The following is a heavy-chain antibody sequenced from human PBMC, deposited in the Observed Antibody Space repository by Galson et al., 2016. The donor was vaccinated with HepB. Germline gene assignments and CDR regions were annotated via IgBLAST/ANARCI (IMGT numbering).Heavy chain of an antibody. CDR1: GFTFSSHW. Sequence: SLRLSCAASGFTFSSHWMSWVRQAPGRGLEWVANIKQDGSDKHYVDSVKGRFTVSRGNARKSMFLQMESLRVDDTAVYYCARRLSVLVIAARGWGYGMDVWGKGPTVTVSS. D-gene: IGHD2-15*01. CDR2: IKQDGSDK. V-gene: IGHV3-7*01. CDR3: ARRLSVLVIAARGWGYGMDV. J-gene: IGHJ6*04.